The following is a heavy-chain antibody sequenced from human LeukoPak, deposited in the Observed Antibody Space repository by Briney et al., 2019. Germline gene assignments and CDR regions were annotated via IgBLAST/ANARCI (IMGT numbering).Heavy chain of an antibody. D-gene: IGHD1-26*01. CDR2: FDPEDGET. Sequence: ASVKVSCKVSGYTLTELSMHWVRQAPGKGLEWMGGFDPEDGETIYAQKFQGRVTMTRDTSISTAYMELSRLRSDDTAVYYCATPGPGWEGPIDYWGQGTLVTVSS. J-gene: IGHJ4*02. CDR3: ATPGPGWEGPIDY. V-gene: IGHV1-24*01. CDR1: GYTLTELS.